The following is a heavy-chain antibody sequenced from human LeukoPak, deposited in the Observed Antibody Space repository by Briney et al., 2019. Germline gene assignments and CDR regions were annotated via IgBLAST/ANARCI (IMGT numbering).Heavy chain of an antibody. D-gene: IGHD3-10*01. J-gene: IGHJ4*02. CDR1: GFTLNNYW. Sequence: GSLRLSCAASGFTLNNYWMHWVRRAPGKGLEWVSRINSGGSSISYAASVKGRFTISRDNAKNTLFLQMDSLRAEDTAVYYCARGKFGELSHFDYWGQGTLVTVSS. CDR2: INSGGSSI. V-gene: IGHV3-74*01. CDR3: ARGKFGELSHFDY.